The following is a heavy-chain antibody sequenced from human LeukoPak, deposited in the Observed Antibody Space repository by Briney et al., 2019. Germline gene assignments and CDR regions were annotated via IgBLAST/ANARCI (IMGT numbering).Heavy chain of an antibody. V-gene: IGHV3-13*04. CDR1: GFTFSSYD. Sequence: PGGSLRLSCAASGFTFSSYDMHWVRQATGKGLEWVSAIGTAGDTYYPGSVKGRFTISRENAKNSLYLQMNSLRAGDTAVYYCARWGWGNHGGSYGFDIWGQGTMVTVSS. CDR2: IGTAGDT. J-gene: IGHJ3*02. CDR3: ARWGWGNHGGSYGFDI. D-gene: IGHD1-26*01.